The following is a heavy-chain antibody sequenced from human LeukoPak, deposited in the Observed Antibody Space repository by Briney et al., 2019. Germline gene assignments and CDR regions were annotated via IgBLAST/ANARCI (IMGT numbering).Heavy chain of an antibody. J-gene: IGHJ3*02. CDR1: GFTVSSNY. CDR3: AREQRDYYDSGGAFDI. V-gene: IGHV3-53*01. D-gene: IGHD3-22*01. CDR2: IYSGGST. Sequence: PGGSLRLSCAASGFTVSSNYMSWVRQAPGKGLEWVSVIYSGGSTNYADSVKGRFTISRDNSKNTLYLQMNSLGAEDTAVYYCAREQRDYYDSGGAFDIWGQGTMVTVSS.